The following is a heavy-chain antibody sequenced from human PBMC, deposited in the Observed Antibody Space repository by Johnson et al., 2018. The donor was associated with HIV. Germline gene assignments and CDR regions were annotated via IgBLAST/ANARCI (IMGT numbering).Heavy chain of an antibody. D-gene: IGHD5-24*01. CDR1: RLIFSDYF. Sequence: QVHLVESGGGLVKPGGSLRLSCAASRLIFSDYFMSWIRQAPGKGLEWVASISGSGSARYYADSVKGRFTISRDNSKNTLYLQMNSLRAEDTAVYFCVRDRGWLQSIPDFFDIWGQGTMVTVSS. V-gene: IGHV3-11*04. J-gene: IGHJ3*02. CDR2: ISGSGSAR. CDR3: VRDRGWLQSIPDFFDI.